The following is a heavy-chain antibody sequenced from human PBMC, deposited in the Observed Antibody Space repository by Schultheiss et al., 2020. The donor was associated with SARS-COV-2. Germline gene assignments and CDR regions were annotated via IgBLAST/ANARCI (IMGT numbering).Heavy chain of an antibody. CDR2: INHSGST. Sequence: SQTLSLTCAVYGGSFSGYYWSWIRQPPGKGLEWIGEINHSGSTNYNPSLKSRVTMSVDTSKNQFSLNLTSVTAADTAVYYCARGFSSSWYYFDYWGQGILVTVSS. D-gene: IGHD6-13*01. CDR1: GGSFSGYY. CDR3: ARGFSSSWYYFDY. J-gene: IGHJ4*02. V-gene: IGHV4-34*01.